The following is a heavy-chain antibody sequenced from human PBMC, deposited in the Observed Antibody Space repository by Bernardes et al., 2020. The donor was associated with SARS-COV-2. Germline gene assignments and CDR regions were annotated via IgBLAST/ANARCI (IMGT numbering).Heavy chain of an antibody. D-gene: IGHD1-26*01. J-gene: IGHJ4*02. CDR1: GFTFSSYW. CDR3: ARENAWERLGFDL. V-gene: IGHV3-74*01. CDR2: ANTDASAR. Sequence: GGSLRLSRAASGFTFSSYWMHWVRQVPGKGLVWVSRANTDASARNYADSVKGRFTISRDNSKNTLYLQMSNLRAEDAGLYYCARENAWERLGFDLWGQGTLVTVSS.